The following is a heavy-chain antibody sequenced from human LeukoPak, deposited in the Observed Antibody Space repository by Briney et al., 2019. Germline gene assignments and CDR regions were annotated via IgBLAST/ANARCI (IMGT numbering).Heavy chain of an antibody. V-gene: IGHV1-2*06. D-gene: IGHD2-21*02. CDR1: GYTFTGYY. CDR3: ARTAYCGGDCYIDY. CDR2: INPNSGGT. J-gene: IGHJ4*02. Sequence: ASVKVSCKASGYTFTGYYMHWVRQAPGQGLEWMGRINPNSGGTNYAQKFQGRVTMTRDTSISTAHMELSRLRSDDTAVYYCARTAYCGGDCYIDYWGQGTLVTVSS.